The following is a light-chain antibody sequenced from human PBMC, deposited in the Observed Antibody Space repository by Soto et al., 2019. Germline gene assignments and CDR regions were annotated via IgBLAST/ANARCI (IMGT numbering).Light chain of an antibody. CDR2: DAS. CDR3: QQRSNWIT. Sequence: VLTQSPATLSFAPCEIGTLSCRASQSVSSYLAWYQQKPGQAPRLLIYDASNRATGIPARFSGSGSGTDFTLTISSLEPEDFAVYYCQQRSNWITFGQGTRLEIK. CDR1: QSVSSY. V-gene: IGKV3-11*01. J-gene: IGKJ5*01.